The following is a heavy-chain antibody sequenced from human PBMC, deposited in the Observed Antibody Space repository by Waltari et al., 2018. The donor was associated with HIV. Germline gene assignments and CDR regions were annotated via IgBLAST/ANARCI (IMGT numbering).Heavy chain of an antibody. Sequence: LVQSGGGEVQEGGSLVLSCSGSGFTFRGFSLNWVRQTPRRGLEWVASLRSDTYEANYLASVRGRFIISRDNAKSSAYLEMTSLRVEDTATYYCVRDDPGYVAIDYWGQGSQVVVS. CDR3: VRDDPGYVAIDY. J-gene: IGHJ4*02. D-gene: IGHD2-15*01. CDR1: GFTFRGFS. V-gene: IGHV3-7*03. CDR2: LRSDTYEA.